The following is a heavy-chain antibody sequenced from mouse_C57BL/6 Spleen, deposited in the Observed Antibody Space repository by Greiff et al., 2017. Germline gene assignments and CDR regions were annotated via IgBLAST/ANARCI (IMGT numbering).Heavy chain of an antibody. D-gene: IGHD1-1*01. J-gene: IGHJ3*01. CDR1: GYTFTDYN. CDR2: INPNNGGT. CDR3: ARRGITVRAGFAY. Sequence: VQLQQSGPELVKPGASVKIPCKASGYTFTDYNMHWVKQSHGKSLEWIGDINPNNGGTIYNQKFKGKATLTVDKSSSTAYMELRSLTSEDTAVYYCARRGITVRAGFAYWGQGTLVTVSA. V-gene: IGHV1-18*01.